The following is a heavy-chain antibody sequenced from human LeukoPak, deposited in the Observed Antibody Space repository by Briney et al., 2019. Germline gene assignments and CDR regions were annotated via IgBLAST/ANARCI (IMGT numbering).Heavy chain of an antibody. V-gene: IGHV4-34*01. CDR1: GGSFSGYY. CDR2: INHSGST. Sequence: SETLSLTCTVSGGSFSGYYWSWIRQPPGKGLEWIGEINHSGSTNYNPSLKSRVTISVDTSKNQFSLKLSSVTAADTAVYYCARPLRWHAHQGFDIWGQGTMVTVSS. D-gene: IGHD4-23*01. CDR3: ARPLRWHAHQGFDI. J-gene: IGHJ3*02.